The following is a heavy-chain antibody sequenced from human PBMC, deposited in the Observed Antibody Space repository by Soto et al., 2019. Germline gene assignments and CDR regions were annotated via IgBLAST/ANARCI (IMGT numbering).Heavy chain of an antibody. CDR1: GATFSGSA. V-gene: IGHV1-69*01. CDR3: ARGFTTGAKIEGFYY. D-gene: IGHD1-1*01. Sequence: QVQLVQSGAEVKRPGSSVKVSCKASGATFSGSAFSWVRQAPGQGLEWMGGITPTLGTTNYAQHLQGRVTSTADESTATSFRERTSLTSADPAVYYCARGFTTGAKIEGFYYWGQGTLVTVSS. J-gene: IGHJ4*02. CDR2: ITPTLGTT.